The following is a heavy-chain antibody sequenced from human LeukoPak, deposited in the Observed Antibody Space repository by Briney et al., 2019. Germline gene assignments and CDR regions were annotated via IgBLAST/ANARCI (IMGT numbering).Heavy chain of an antibody. D-gene: IGHD3-3*01. CDR3: AKTGAITIFGVESSPYYYYGMDV. CDR1: GFTFSSYS. V-gene: IGHV3-21*04. CDR2: ISSSSSYI. Sequence: GGSLRLSCAASGFTFSSYSMNWVRQAPGKGLEWVSSISSSSSYIYYADSVKGRFTISRDNSKNTLYLQMNSLRAEDTAVYYCAKTGAITIFGVESSPYYYYGMDVWGQGTTVTVSS. J-gene: IGHJ6*02.